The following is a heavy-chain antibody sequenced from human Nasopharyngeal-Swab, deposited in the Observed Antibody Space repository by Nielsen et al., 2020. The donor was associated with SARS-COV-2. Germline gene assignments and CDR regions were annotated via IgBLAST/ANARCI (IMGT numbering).Heavy chain of an antibody. CDR1: GYTFTSYD. D-gene: IGHD2-2*01. V-gene: IGHV1-8*01. CDR2: MNPNSGNT. Sequence: ASVKVSCKASGYTFTSYDINWVRQATGQGLEWMGWMNPNSGNTGYAQKFQVRVTMTRNTSISTAYMELSSLRSEDTAVYYCARGHQYQLLFHYYYYMDVWGKGTTVTVSS. CDR3: ARGHQYQLLFHYYYYMDV. J-gene: IGHJ6*03.